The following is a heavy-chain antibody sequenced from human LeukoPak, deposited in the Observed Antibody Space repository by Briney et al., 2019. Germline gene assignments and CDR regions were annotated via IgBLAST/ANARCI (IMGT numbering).Heavy chain of an antibody. CDR3: ARACPGAYCGTTSCFSDY. CDR2: ISAYNGNT. Sequence: ASVKVSCKASGYIFTSYGISWVRQGPGQGLEWVGWISAYNGNTNFAPSLQDRVTMTTDTSTATAYMELRSLRLNDTAVYFCARACPGAYCGTTSCFSDYWGQGTLVTVSS. J-gene: IGHJ4*02. D-gene: IGHD2-2*01. V-gene: IGHV1-18*01. CDR1: GYIFTSYG.